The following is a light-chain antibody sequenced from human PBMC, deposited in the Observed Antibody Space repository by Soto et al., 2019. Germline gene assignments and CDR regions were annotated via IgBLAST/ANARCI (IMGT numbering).Light chain of an antibody. J-gene: IGKJ4*01. CDR1: QSLLHSNGKTY. V-gene: IGKV2D-29*01. CDR3: MQSLQLPVT. CDR2: EVS. Sequence: EIVMTQTPLSLSVTPGQPASISCKSSQSLLHSNGKTYFYWHMQKPGQPPQLLNYEVSSRFSGVPDRFNGGGSGTDFKLKISRLEAEGVRVYYWMQSLQLPVTFGGGTKVDIK.